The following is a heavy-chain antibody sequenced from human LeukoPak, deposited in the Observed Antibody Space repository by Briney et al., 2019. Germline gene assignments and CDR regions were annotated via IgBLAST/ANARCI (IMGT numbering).Heavy chain of an antibody. D-gene: IGHD3-10*01. Sequence: TGGSLRLSCAASGLTFRNYGMHWVRLAPGKGLEWVAFIRYDGSIKYYVDSVKGRFTVSRDNSKNTLYLQMNSLRAEDTAVYYCAKDVNVGGDYFDYWGQGTLVTVSS. CDR2: IRYDGSIK. CDR1: GLTFRNYG. CDR3: AKDVNVGGDYFDY. J-gene: IGHJ4*02. V-gene: IGHV3-30*02.